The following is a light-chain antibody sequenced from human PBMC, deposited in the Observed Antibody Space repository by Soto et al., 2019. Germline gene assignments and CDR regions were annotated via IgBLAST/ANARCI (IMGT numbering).Light chain of an antibody. Sequence: EIVLTQSPATLSLSPGERATLSCRASQSVSSYLAWYQQKPGQAPRLLIYDASNRATGIPARFSGSGSGTDFTLTIGSLEPADFAVYYCQQRSNWPLTFGGGTKVEIK. J-gene: IGKJ4*01. CDR2: DAS. CDR3: QQRSNWPLT. V-gene: IGKV3-11*01. CDR1: QSVSSY.